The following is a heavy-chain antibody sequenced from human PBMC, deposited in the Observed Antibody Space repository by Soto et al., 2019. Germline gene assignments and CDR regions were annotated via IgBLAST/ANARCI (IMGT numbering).Heavy chain of an antibody. J-gene: IGHJ4*02. Sequence: ETVSLTCTVSGGSISSYYWSWFRRPPGKGLEWIGYIYYAGSTSYNPSLNSRVSISLETSKKQFSLRLTSVTAADTAVYFCARRPGLDIDAYYWGQGILVTVSS. CDR2: IYYAGST. CDR3: ARRPGLDIDAYY. D-gene: IGHD3-10*01. CDR1: GGSISSYY. V-gene: IGHV4-59*08.